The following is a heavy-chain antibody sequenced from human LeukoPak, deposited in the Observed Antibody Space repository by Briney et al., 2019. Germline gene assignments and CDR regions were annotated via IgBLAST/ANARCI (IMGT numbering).Heavy chain of an antibody. CDR1: GGTFNSYA. D-gene: IGHD2-2*01. J-gene: IGHJ4*02. CDR3: ARDGGGYCSSTSCYFDY. CDR2: IIPIFGTA. V-gene: IGHV1-69*13. Sequence: VASVKVSCKASGGTFNSYAITWVRQAPGQGLEWMGGIIPIFGTANYAQKFQGRVTITADESTSTAYMELSSLRSEDTAVYYCARDGGGYCSSTSCYFDYWGQGTLVTVSS.